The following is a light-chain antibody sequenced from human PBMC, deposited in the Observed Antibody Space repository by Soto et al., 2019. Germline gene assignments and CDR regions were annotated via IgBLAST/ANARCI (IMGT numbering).Light chain of an antibody. CDR2: GAS. V-gene: IGKV3-15*01. CDR3: HQYNNWPRT. J-gene: IGKJ5*01. CDR1: QSVRSN. Sequence: EIVMTQSPATLSVSPGERATLSCRASQSVRSNLAWYQQKPGQAPRLLIYGASTRATGIPARFSGSGSGTEFTLTISSLQSADFAVYYCHQYNNWPRTFGQGTRLEN.